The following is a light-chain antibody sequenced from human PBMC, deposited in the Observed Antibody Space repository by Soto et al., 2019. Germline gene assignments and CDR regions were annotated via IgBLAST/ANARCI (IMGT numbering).Light chain of an antibody. J-gene: IGLJ2*01. CDR3: SSYTSSSTLVV. V-gene: IGLV2-14*01. CDR2: EVN. CDR1: SSDVGGYNY. Sequence: QSALAQPASVSGSHGQSITMSCTGTSSDVGGYNYVSWYQQHPGKAPKLMIYEVNNRPSGVSNRFSGSKSGNTASLTISGLQAEDEADYYCSSYTSSSTLVVFGGGTKLTVL.